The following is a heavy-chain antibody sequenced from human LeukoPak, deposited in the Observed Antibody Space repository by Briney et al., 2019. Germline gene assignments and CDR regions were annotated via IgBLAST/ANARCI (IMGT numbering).Heavy chain of an antibody. V-gene: IGHV4-59*12. Sequence: SETLSLTCTVSGGSISSYYWSWIRQPPGKGLEWIGYIYYSGSTNYNPSLKSRVTISVDKSKNQFSLKLSSVTAADTAVYYCARDYYDSWGAFDIWGQGTMVTVSS. J-gene: IGHJ3*02. CDR2: IYYSGST. CDR1: GGSISSYY. D-gene: IGHD3-22*01. CDR3: ARDYYDSWGAFDI.